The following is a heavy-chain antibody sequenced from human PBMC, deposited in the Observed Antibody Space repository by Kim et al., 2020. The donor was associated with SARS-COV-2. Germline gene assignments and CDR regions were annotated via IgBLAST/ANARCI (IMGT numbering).Heavy chain of an antibody. J-gene: IGHJ4*02. V-gene: IGHV4-34*01. D-gene: IGHD3-3*01. Sequence: SETLSLTCAVYGGSFSGYYWSWIRQPPGKGLEWIGEINHSGSTNYNPSLKSRVTISVDTSKNQFSLKLSSVTAADTAVYYCARCSTIFGVVIRAWGSSNFDYWGQGTLVTVSS. CDR2: INHSGST. CDR1: GGSFSGYY. CDR3: ARCSTIFGVVIRAWGSSNFDY.